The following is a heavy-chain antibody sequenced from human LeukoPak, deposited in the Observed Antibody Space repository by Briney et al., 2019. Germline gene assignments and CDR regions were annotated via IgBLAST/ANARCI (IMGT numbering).Heavy chain of an antibody. CDR2: IYSGGST. D-gene: IGHD2-2*01. J-gene: IGHJ4*02. V-gene: IGHV3-53*01. Sequence: PGGSLRLSCAASGFTVSSNYMSWVRQAPGKGLEWVSVIYSGGSTYYADSVKGRFTISRGNSKNTLYLQMNSLRAEDTAVYYCARDLGVPAAMALDYWGQGTLVTVSS. CDR3: ARDLGVPAAMALDY. CDR1: GFTVSSNY.